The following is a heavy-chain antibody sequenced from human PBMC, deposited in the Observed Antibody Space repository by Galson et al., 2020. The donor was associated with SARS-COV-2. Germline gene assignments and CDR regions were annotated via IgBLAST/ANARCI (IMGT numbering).Heavy chain of an antibody. Sequence: SETLSLTCTVSGYSISSGYYWGWIRQPPGKGLEWIGSIYHSGSTYYNPSLKSRVTISVDTSKNQFSLKLSSVTAADTAVYYCARGLDTAMVRGFDYWGQGTLVTVSS. D-gene: IGHD5-18*01. CDR3: ARGLDTAMVRGFDY. J-gene: IGHJ4*02. CDR1: GYSISSGYY. V-gene: IGHV4-38-2*02. CDR2: IYHSGST.